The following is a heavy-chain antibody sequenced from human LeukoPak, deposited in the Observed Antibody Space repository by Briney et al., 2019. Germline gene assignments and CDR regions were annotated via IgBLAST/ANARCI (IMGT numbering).Heavy chain of an antibody. V-gene: IGHV3-23*01. J-gene: IGHJ3*02. Sequence: PGGSLRLSCAASGFTLSSYAMSWVRQAPGKGLEWVSAISGSGGSTYYADSVKGRFTISRDNSKNTLYLQMNSLRAEDTAVYYCAKSYSGSYWFDAFDIWGQGTMVTVSS. CDR2: ISGSGGST. CDR1: GFTLSSYA. CDR3: AKSYSGSYWFDAFDI. D-gene: IGHD1-26*01.